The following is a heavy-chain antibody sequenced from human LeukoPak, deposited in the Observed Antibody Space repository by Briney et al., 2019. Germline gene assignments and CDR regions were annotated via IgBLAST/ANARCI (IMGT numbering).Heavy chain of an antibody. CDR3: AKDYYGSGSYYN. D-gene: IGHD3-10*01. V-gene: IGHV3-48*03. Sequence: PGGSLRLSCAASGFIFSSYEMNWVRQAPGKGLECVSYISSSGSTIYYADSVKGRFTISRDNSKNTLYLQMNSLRAEDTAVYYCAKDYYGSGSYYNWGQGTLVTVSS. J-gene: IGHJ4*02. CDR2: ISSSGSTI. CDR1: GFIFSSYE.